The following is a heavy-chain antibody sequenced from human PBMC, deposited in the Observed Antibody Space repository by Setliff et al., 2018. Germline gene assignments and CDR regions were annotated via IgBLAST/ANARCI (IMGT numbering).Heavy chain of an antibody. CDR1: GGSISNSTFY. D-gene: IGHD3-3*01. CDR2: INYYGSIFDDGTTYST. Sequence: SETLSLTCTVSGGSISNSTFYWGWIRQPPGKGLEWIGSINYYGSIFDDGTTYSTYYNPSLKSRATISIDTSKSQFSLKLSSVTAADTAVYYCARDRPRTSDYNFWSGLTHAFDIWGQGTMVTVSS. CDR3: ARDRPRTSDYNFWSGLTHAFDI. V-gene: IGHV4-39*07. J-gene: IGHJ3*02.